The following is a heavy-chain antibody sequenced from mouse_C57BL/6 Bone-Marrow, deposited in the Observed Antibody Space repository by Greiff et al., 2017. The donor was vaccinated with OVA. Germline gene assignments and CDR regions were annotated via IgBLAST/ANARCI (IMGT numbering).Heavy chain of an antibody. CDR1: GYTFTSYW. CDR3: ASYDLY. CDR2: IDPSDSYT. Sequence: QVQLKQPGAELVKPGASVKLSCKASGYTFTSYWMQWVKQRPGQGLEWIGEIDPSDSYTNYNQKFKGKATLTVDTSSSTAYMQLSSLTSEDSAVYYCASYDLYWGQGTTLTVSS. V-gene: IGHV1-50*01. D-gene: IGHD2-3*01. J-gene: IGHJ2*01.